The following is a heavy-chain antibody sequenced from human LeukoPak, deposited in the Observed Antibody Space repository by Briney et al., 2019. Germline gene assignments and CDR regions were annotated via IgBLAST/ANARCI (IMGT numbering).Heavy chain of an antibody. CDR1: GGSISSYY. CDR3: ARDLANWGNWYFDL. Sequence: PSETLSLTCTVSGGSISSYYWSWIRQPPGKGLEWIGYIYYSGSTNYNPSLKSRVTISVDTSKNQFSLKLSSVTAADTAAYYCARDLANWGNWYFDLWGRGTLVTVSS. D-gene: IGHD7-27*01. CDR2: IYYSGST. V-gene: IGHV4-59*01. J-gene: IGHJ2*01.